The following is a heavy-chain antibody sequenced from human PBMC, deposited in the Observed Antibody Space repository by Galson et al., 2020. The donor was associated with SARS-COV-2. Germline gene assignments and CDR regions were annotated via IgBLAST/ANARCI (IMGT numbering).Heavy chain of an antibody. CDR2: ISSGSGST. D-gene: IGHD3-10*01. Sequence: GESLKISCAVSGLTFSHHAMTWVRQAPGKGLEWISAISSGSGSTYYADSVKGRFTISRDNSKKTLFLQMNSLRAEDTAIYYCAKNAPGYYPAHDYFYMDVWGKGTTVTVSS. CDR1: GLTFSHHA. V-gene: IGHV3-23*01. CDR3: AKNAPGYYPAHDYFYMDV. J-gene: IGHJ6*03.